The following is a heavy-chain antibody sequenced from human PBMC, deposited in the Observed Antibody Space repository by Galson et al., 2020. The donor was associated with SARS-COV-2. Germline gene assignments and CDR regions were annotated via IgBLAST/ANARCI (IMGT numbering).Heavy chain of an antibody. Sequence: SETLSLTCTVSGGSISSGDYYWSWIRQPPGKGLEWIGYIYYSGSTYYNPSLKSRVTISVDTSKNQFSLKLSSVTAADTAVYYCARARQVVVVITTFWFDPWGQGTLVTVSS. V-gene: IGHV4-30-4*01. J-gene: IGHJ5*02. D-gene: IGHD3-22*01. CDR2: IYYSGST. CDR3: ARARQVVVVITTFWFDP. CDR1: GGSISSGDYY.